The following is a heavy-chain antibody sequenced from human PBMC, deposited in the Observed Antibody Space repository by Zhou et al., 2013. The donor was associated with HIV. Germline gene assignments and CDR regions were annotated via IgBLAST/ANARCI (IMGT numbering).Heavy chain of an antibody. V-gene: IGHV1-69*05. D-gene: IGHD3-3*01. CDR3: ARVTWEFWSGAMDV. CDR1: GGTFSSYA. Sequence: QVQLVQSGAEVKQPGSSVKVSCKASGGTFSSYAISWVRLAPGQGLEWMGGIIPIFGTTNYAQKFQGKVTITTDESTSTAYMELSSLSSEDTAVYYCARVTWEFWSGAMDVWGKGTMVTVSS. J-gene: IGHJ6*03. CDR2: IIPIFGTT.